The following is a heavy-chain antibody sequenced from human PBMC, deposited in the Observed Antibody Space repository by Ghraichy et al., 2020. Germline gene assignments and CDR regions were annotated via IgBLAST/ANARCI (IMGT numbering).Heavy chain of an antibody. CDR3: AFEEGITIFGEGGAINGMDV. Sequence: ASVKVSCKASGYTFTGYYMHWVRQAPGQGLEWMGWINPNSGGTNYAQKFQGRVTMTRDTSISTAYMELSRLRSDDTAVYYCAFEEGITIFGEGGAINGMDVWGQGTTVTVS. CDR1: GYTFTGYY. J-gene: IGHJ6*02. CDR2: INPNSGGT. V-gene: IGHV1-2*02. D-gene: IGHD3-3*01.